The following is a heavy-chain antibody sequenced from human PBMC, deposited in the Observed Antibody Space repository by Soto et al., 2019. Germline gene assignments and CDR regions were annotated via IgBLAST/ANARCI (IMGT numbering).Heavy chain of an antibody. J-gene: IGHJ4*02. Sequence: EAQLLESGGGLVQPGGSLRLSCAASGLAFSNYAMTWVRQAPGKGLEWVSIITASGYSAYYGGAVKGRFTTSRDNSRSTLYLQMYGLRADDTAVYYCAKGDLLWDPFDFWGQGTLVTVSS. V-gene: IGHV3-23*01. CDR2: ITASGYSA. CDR3: AKGDLLWDPFDF. D-gene: IGHD3-16*01. CDR1: GLAFSNYA.